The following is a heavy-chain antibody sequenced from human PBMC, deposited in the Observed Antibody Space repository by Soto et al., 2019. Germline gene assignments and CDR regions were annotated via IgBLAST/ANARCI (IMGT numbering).Heavy chain of an antibody. CDR1: GFTFSSYG. D-gene: IGHD5-18*01. CDR2: ISYDGSNK. J-gene: IGHJ4*02. Sequence: QVQLVESGGGVVQPGRSLRLSCAASGFTFSSYGMPWVRQAPGKGLEWVAVISYDGSNKYYADSVKGRFTISRDNSKNTLYLQMNSLRAEDTAVYYCVKERRDTAAEFDYWGQGTLVTVSS. CDR3: VKERRDTAAEFDY. V-gene: IGHV3-30*18.